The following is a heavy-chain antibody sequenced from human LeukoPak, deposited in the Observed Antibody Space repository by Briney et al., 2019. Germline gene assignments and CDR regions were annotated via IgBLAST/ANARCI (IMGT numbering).Heavy chain of an antibody. Sequence: PGGSLRLSCAASGFTFSDYSMNWVRQAPGKGLEWVSSISGSRTYIYYADSVRGRFTISRDNAKSSLYLQMNSLRAEDTAVYYCARVGGDSGYDIRADLDYWGQGTLVTVSS. CDR1: GFTFSDYS. D-gene: IGHD5-12*01. J-gene: IGHJ4*02. V-gene: IGHV3-21*01. CDR2: ISGSRTYI. CDR3: ARVGGDSGYDIRADLDY.